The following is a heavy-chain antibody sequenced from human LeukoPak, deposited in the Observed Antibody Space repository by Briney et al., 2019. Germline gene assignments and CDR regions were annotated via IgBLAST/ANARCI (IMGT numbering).Heavy chain of an antibody. D-gene: IGHD3-22*01. CDR2: ISSGSANI. CDR1: GFIFSTYT. CDR3: ARGLVVDEY. Sequence: GGSLRLSCAASGFIFSTYTKNWVRQAPGKGLEWISSISSGSANIYYADSVKGRFTISRDNAKDSLFLQMNSLRAEDTAVYYCARGLVVDEYWGQGTLVTVSS. V-gene: IGHV3-48*04. J-gene: IGHJ4*02.